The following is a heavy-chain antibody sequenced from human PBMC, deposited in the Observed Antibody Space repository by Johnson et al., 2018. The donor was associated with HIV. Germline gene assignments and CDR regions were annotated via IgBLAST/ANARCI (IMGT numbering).Heavy chain of an antibody. J-gene: IGHJ3*02. D-gene: IGHD1-26*01. Sequence: VQLVESGGGLVKPGGSLRLSCAASGFTFSNYWMSWVRQAPGKGLEWVANIKQDGSEKYFVDSVRGRFSISRDNAKNSLYLQMNSLRAEDTAVYYCARDFRSVGANDAFDIWGQGTMVTVSS. V-gene: IGHV3-7*01. CDR3: ARDFRSVGANDAFDI. CDR1: GFTFSNYW. CDR2: IKQDGSEK.